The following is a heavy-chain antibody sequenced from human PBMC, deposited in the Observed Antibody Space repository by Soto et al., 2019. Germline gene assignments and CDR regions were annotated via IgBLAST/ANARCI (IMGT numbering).Heavy chain of an antibody. V-gene: IGHV1-58*01. D-gene: IGHD7-27*01. CDR2: IVVGSGNT. Sequence: SVKVSCKASGFTFTSSAVQWVRQARGQRLEWIGWIVVGSGNTNYAQKFQERVTITRDMSTSTAYVELSSLRSEDTAVYYCAAGQLGGGYFDYWGQGTLVTVSS. CDR3: AAGQLGGGYFDY. J-gene: IGHJ4*02. CDR1: GFTFTSSA.